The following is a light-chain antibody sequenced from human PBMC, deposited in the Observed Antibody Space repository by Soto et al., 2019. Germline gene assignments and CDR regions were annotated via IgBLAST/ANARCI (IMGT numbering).Light chain of an antibody. Sequence: DIQMTQSPSSVSASVGDRVTITCRASQGISSWLAWYQQKPGEAPKLLIYGASNLQSGVPSRFGGSGSGTDFTLTISSLQPEDFATFYCQQATRFPVSFGGGTKVEIK. V-gene: IGKV1-12*01. CDR3: QQATRFPVS. CDR2: GAS. J-gene: IGKJ4*01. CDR1: QGISSW.